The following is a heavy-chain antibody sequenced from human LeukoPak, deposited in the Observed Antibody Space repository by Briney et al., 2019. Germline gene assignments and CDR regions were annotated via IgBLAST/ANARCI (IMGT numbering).Heavy chain of an antibody. J-gene: IGHJ4*02. Sequence: ASVKVSCKASGYTFTSYDINWVRQATGQGLEWMGWMSPNSGNTGYAQKFQGRVTMTRNTSISTAYMELSSLKASDTAMYYCARLPDSSGYSGDYWGQGTLVTVSS. D-gene: IGHD3-22*01. CDR2: MSPNSGNT. CDR1: GYTFTSYD. V-gene: IGHV1-8*01. CDR3: ARLPDSSGYSGDY.